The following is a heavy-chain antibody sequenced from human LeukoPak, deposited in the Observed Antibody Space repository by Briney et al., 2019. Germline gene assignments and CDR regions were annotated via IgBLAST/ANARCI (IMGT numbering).Heavy chain of an antibody. CDR3: ARVGLRGSSSNYYGMDV. Sequence: SVKVSCKASGYTFTGYYMHWVRQAPGQGLEWMGGIIPIFGTANYAQKFQDRVTITADESTSTAYMELSSLRSEDTAVYYCARVGLRGSSSNYYGMDVWGQGTTVTVSS. D-gene: IGHD5/OR15-5a*01. CDR2: IIPIFGTA. V-gene: IGHV1-69*13. J-gene: IGHJ6*02. CDR1: GYTFTGYY.